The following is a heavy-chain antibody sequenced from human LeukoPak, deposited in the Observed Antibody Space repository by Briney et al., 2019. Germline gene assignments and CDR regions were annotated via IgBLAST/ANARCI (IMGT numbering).Heavy chain of an antibody. D-gene: IGHD3-9*01. CDR1: GYTFTSYY. Sequence: ASVKVSCKASGYTFTSYYMHWVRRAPGQGLEWMGIINPSGGSTSYAQKFQGRVTMTRDTSTSTVYMELSSLRSEDTAVYYCARAPSHYDILTPPGYWGQGTLVTVSS. CDR3: ARAPSHYDILTPPGY. J-gene: IGHJ4*02. V-gene: IGHV1-46*01. CDR2: INPSGGST.